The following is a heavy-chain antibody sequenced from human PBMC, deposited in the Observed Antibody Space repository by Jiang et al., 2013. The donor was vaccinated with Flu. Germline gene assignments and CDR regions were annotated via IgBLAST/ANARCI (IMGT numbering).Heavy chain of an antibody. J-gene: IGHJ5*02. D-gene: IGHD6-13*01. V-gene: IGHV3-33*01. CDR3: AREYSSSWGSPWFDP. Sequence: VQLLESGGGVVQPGRSLRLSCVASGSTSFKNYGMNWVRQAPGKGLEWVATIWFDGSQKYYADSVKGRFTISRDNSKNTLYLQMNSLRAEDTAVYYCAREYSSSWGSPWFDPWGQGTLVTVSS. CDR2: IWFDGSQK. CDR1: GSTSFKNYG.